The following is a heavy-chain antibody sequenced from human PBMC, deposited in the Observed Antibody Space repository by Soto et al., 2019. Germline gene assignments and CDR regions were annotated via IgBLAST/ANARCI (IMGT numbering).Heavy chain of an antibody. J-gene: IGHJ6*02. D-gene: IGHD1-26*01. CDR3: GRSVVGATGEILYNAMDV. Sequence: QVQLVQSGAEVKKPGASVQVSCKASGYTFTSYALHWVRQARGERPEWMGWINAANGDTKYSKKFQGRVTITRDTSASTGYMELSSLRSEHTAVYYCGRSVVGATGEILYNAMDVWGQGTTVTVSS. CDR2: INAANGDT. V-gene: IGHV1-3*01. CDR1: GYTFTSYA.